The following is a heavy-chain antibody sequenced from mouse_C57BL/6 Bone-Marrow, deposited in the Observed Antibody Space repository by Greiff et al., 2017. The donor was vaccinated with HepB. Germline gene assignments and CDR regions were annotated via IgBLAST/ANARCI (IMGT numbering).Heavy chain of an antibody. J-gene: IGHJ4*01. CDR2: IDPETGGT. Sequence: VQLQQSGAELVRPGASVTLSCKASGYTFTDYEMHWVKQTPVHGLEWIGAIDPETGGTAYNQKFKGKAILTADKSSSTAYMELRSLTSEDSAVYYCTWTAQARDYAMDYWGQGTSVTVSS. CDR3: TWTAQARDYAMDY. CDR1: GYTFTDYE. D-gene: IGHD3-2*02. V-gene: IGHV1-15*01.